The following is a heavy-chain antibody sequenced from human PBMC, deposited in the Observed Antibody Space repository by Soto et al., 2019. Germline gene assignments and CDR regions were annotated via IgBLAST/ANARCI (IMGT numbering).Heavy chain of an antibody. Sequence: QVQLQESGPGLVKPSETLSLTCTVSGGSISSYFWSWIRQPPGKGLEWIGYIYYSGGTTRYSPSLKSRVTISVDTSKNHFSLNLRSVSAADTAVYYCARVVPSGYSDYWGQGTRVTVSS. V-gene: IGHV4-59*01. CDR3: ARVVPSGYSDY. CDR1: GGSISSYF. J-gene: IGHJ4*02. D-gene: IGHD5-12*01. CDR2: IYYSGGTT.